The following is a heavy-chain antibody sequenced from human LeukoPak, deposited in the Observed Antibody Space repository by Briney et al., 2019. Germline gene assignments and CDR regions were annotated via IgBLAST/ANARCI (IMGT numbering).Heavy chain of an antibody. CDR1: GYTLPERS. CDR2: FDPEDGET. V-gene: IGHV1-24*01. Sequence: ASVKVSCKVCGYTLPERSMHWVRQAPGKGLEWMGGFDPEDGETIYSQKFQGRVTMTEDTSTDTAYMELSSLKYEDTAAYYCATDYAAAGENWYDPWGQGTLVTVSS. J-gene: IGHJ5*02. D-gene: IGHD6-13*01. CDR3: ATDYAAAGENWYDP.